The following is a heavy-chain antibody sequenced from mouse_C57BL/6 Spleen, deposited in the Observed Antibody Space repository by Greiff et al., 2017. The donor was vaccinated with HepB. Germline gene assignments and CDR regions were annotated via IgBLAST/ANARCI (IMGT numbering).Heavy chain of an antibody. D-gene: IGHD3-2*02. CDR2: IDPKSGGT. V-gene: IGHV1-72*01. J-gene: IGHJ3*01. CDR1: GYTFTSYW. CDR3: ARQDSSGYATWFAY. Sequence: QVQLQQPGAELVKPGASVKLSCKASGYTFTSYWMHWVKQRPGRGLEWIGRIDPKSGGTKYNEKFKSKATLTVDKPSSTAYMQLSSLTSEDSAVYYGARQDSSGYATWFAYWGQGTLVTVSA.